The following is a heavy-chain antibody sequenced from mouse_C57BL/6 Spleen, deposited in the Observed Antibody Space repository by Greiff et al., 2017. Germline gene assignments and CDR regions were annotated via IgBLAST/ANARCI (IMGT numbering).Heavy chain of an antibody. CDR3: ARLYSNYVDY. CDR1: GFTFTDYY. Sequence: EVMLVESGGGLVQPGGSLSLSCAASGFTFTDYYMSWVRQPPGKALEWLGFIRNKANGYTTEFSASVKGRFTISRDNSQSILYLQMQALRAEDSATYYCARLYSNYVDYGGQGTTLTVSS. J-gene: IGHJ2*01. D-gene: IGHD2-5*01. V-gene: IGHV7-3*01. CDR2: IRNKANGYTT.